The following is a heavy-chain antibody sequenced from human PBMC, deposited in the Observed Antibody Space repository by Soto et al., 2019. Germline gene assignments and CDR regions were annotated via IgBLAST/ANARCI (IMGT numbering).Heavy chain of an antibody. CDR1: GGTFNTYA. V-gene: IGHV1-69*19. J-gene: IGHJ4*02. CDR3: EREVQVHTPAFVY. D-gene: IGHD3-10*01. CDR2: ISPMFGAA. Sequence: QVQLVQSGAEMKKPGSSVKVSCQSSGGTFNTYAMNWVRQAPGQGPEWMGDISPMFGAANYAPKFQGRVTITADESTGTSYMQLSSLTSEDTALYCEREVQVHTPAFVYWGQGTLVTVSS.